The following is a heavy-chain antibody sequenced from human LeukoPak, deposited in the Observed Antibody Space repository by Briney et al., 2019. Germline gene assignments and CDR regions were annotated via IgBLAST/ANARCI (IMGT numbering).Heavy chain of an antibody. CDR2: ISSSGATI. J-gene: IGHJ5*02. Sequence: GGSLRLSCIGTGFTFSSDAMGWVRQAPGKGLEFVAYISSSGATIYYADSLKGRFTISRDNAKNSLYLQMNSLRDEDTAVYYCAKELRGYSYGLRNNWFDPWGQGTLVTVSS. CDR1: GFTFSSDA. D-gene: IGHD5-18*01. CDR3: AKELRGYSYGLRNNWFDP. V-gene: IGHV3-48*02.